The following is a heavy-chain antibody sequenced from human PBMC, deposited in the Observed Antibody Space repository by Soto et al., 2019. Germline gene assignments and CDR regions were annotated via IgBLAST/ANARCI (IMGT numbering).Heavy chain of an antibody. V-gene: IGHV3-30-3*01. CDR3: ARTGIAAAAPYYFDY. D-gene: IGHD6-13*01. CDR2: ISYDGSNK. CDR1: GFTFSSYA. J-gene: IGHJ4*02. Sequence: GGSLRLSCAASGFTFSSYAMHWVRQAPGKGLEWVAVISYDGSNKYYADSVKGRFTISRDNSKNTLYLQMNSLRAEDTAVYYCARTGIAAAAPYYFDYWGQGTLVTVSS.